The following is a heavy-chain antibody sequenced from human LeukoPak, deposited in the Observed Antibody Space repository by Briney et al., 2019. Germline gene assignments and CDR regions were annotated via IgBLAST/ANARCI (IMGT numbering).Heavy chain of an antibody. V-gene: IGHV1-69*13. Sequence: SEKVSCKASGRTFSSYGISWVRQAPGQGGEWMGGIIPIFGTANYAQKFQGRVTITAGESTSTAYIELSSLRSEDTAVYYCSRAGSGESFDYWGQGTLVTVSS. CDR3: SRAGSGESFDY. CDR1: GRTFSSYG. D-gene: IGHD3-10*01. J-gene: IGHJ4*02. CDR2: IIPIFGTA.